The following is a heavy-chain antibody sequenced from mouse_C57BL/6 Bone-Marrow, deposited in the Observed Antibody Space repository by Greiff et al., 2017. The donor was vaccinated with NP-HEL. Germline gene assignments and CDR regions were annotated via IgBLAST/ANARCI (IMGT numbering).Heavy chain of an antibody. CDR2: ISSGSSTI. V-gene: IGHV5-17*01. CDR1: GFTFSDYG. J-gene: IGHJ3*01. D-gene: IGHD2-5*01. CDR3: ARFYSNSAWFAY. Sequence: DVHLVESGGGLVKPGGSLKLSCAASGFTFSDYGMHWVRQAPETGLEWVSYISSGSSTIYYADTVKGRFTISRDNAKNTLFLQMTSLRSEDTAMYYCARFYSNSAWFAYWGQGTLVTVSA.